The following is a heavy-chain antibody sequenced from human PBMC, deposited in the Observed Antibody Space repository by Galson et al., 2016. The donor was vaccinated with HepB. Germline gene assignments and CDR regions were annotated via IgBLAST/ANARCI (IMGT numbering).Heavy chain of an antibody. J-gene: IGHJ4*02. V-gene: IGHV3-7*01. CDR2: IKQDESEK. CDR1: GFTFTTYW. Sequence: SLRLSCAASGFTFTTYWMSWVRQAPGKGLEWVANIKQDESEKFYVDSVKGRFTVSRDNAENSLFLQMRGLRTEDTAVYFCATFIEEHSSFESWGQGTQVTVSS. D-gene: IGHD4-11*01. CDR3: ATFIEEHSSFES.